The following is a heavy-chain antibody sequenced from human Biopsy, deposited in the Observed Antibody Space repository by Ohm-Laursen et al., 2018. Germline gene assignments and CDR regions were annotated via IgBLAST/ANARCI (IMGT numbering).Heavy chain of an antibody. V-gene: IGHV1-2*02. CDR3: ARGGVDTAMVEN. Sequence: ASSVKVSCKASGYTFTGYYMHWVRQAPGQGLEWMGWINPNSGGTNYAQKFQGRVTMTRDMSISTAYMELSRLRSDDTAVYYCARGGVDTAMVENWGQGTLVTVSS. D-gene: IGHD5-18*01. CDR1: GYTFTGYY. CDR2: INPNSGGT. J-gene: IGHJ4*02.